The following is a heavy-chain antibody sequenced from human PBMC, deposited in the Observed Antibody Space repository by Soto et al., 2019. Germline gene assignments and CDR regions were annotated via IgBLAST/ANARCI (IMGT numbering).Heavy chain of an antibody. CDR3: AGLSGPGVVPAATLDYYYYYMDV. J-gene: IGHJ6*03. D-gene: IGHD2-2*01. CDR1: GYSFTSYW. Sequence: GESLKISCKGSGYSFTSYWIGWVRQMPGKGLEWMGIIYPGDSDTRYSPSFQGQVTISADKSISTAYLQWSSLKASDTAMYYCAGLSGPGVVPAATLDYYYYYMDVWGKGTTVTVSS. CDR2: IYPGDSDT. V-gene: IGHV5-51*01.